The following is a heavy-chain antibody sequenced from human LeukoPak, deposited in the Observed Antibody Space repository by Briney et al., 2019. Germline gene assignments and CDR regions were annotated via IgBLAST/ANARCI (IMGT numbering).Heavy chain of an antibody. Sequence: SETVSLTCAVSGGSISSSDWWSWVRQPPGKGLEWIGEIYHSGSTNYNPSLKSRVTISVDTSKNQFSLKLSSVTAADTAVYYCARGGIAVAEGWFDPWGQGTLVTVSS. D-gene: IGHD6-19*01. CDR2: IYHSGST. J-gene: IGHJ5*02. CDR1: GGSISSSDW. CDR3: ARGGIAVAEGWFDP. V-gene: IGHV4-4*02.